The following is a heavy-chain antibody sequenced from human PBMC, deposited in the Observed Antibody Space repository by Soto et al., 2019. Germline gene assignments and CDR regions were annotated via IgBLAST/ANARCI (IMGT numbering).Heavy chain of an antibody. V-gene: IGHV4-34*01. J-gene: IGHJ5*02. CDR1: GGSFSGYY. CDR2: INHSGST. D-gene: IGHD2-2*01. CDR3: ARERRWRGLLGYCSSTSRRPYNWFDP. Sequence: SETLSLTCAVYGGSFSGYYWSWIRQPPGKGLEWIGEINHSGSTNYNPSLKSRVTISVDTSKNQFSLKLSSVTAADTAVYYCARERRWRGLLGYCSSTSRRPYNWFDPWGQGTLVTLSS.